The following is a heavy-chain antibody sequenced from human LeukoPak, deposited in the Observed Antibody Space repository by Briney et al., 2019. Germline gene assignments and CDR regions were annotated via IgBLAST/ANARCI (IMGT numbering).Heavy chain of an antibody. CDR2: INAGNGNT. CDR1: GYTFTSYA. J-gene: IGHJ5*02. V-gene: IGHV1-3*01. CDR3: ARNVGVRGVSNWFDP. Sequence: ASVKVSCKASGYTFTSYAMHWVRQAPGQRLEWMGWINAGNGNTKYSQKFQARVTITRDTSASTAYMELSSLRSEDTAVYYCARNVGVRGVSNWFDPWGQGTLVTVSS. D-gene: IGHD3-10*01.